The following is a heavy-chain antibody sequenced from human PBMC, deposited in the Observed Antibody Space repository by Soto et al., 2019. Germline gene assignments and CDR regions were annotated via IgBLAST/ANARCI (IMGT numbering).Heavy chain of an antibody. CDR1: GFTFNNNA. V-gene: IGHV3-23*01. CDR3: AKCVRYCSGGPCHYFGY. D-gene: IGHD2-15*01. CDR2: VSGRGGST. Sequence: EVQLLESGGGLVQPGGSLRLSCAASGFTFNNNAMSWVRQAPGKGLEWVSAVSGRGGSTDYADSVKGRFTMSRDNSMDTVFLQMNSLRAEDTAVYYCAKCVRYCSGGPCHYFGYWGQGTLVTVSS. J-gene: IGHJ4*02.